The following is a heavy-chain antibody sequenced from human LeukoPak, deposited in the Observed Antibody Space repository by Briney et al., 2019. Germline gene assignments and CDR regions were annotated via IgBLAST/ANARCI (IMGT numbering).Heavy chain of an antibody. CDR3: AKNTGQTSEYSYGFDY. V-gene: IGHV3-23*01. J-gene: IGHJ4*02. CDR2: ISGNGGST. Sequence: GGSLRLSCAVSGFTFSSYALSWVRQAPGRGLEWVSDISGNGGSTYYADSVKGRFTISRDNSKNTVYLQMNSLRVEDTAVYYCAKNTGQTSEYSYGFDYWGQGTLVTVSS. D-gene: IGHD5-18*01. CDR1: GFTFSSYA.